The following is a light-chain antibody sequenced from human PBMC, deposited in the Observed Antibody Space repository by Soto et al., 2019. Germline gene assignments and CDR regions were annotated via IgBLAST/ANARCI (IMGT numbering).Light chain of an antibody. J-gene: IGKJ1*01. CDR2: QAS. CDR1: QSNGRQ. V-gene: IGKV1-5*03. CDR3: LQYQSYWT. Sequence: DIQMTQSPSTLSASVGDRVSITYRASQSNGRQLAWYQQKAEKSPNHLISQASNLETGVPSRITGSGSGTEFTLTLSRLQPEDLATYYCLQYQSYWTFGQGIKVEVK.